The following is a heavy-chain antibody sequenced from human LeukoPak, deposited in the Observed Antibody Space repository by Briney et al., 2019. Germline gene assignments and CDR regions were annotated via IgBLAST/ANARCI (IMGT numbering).Heavy chain of an antibody. J-gene: IGHJ4*02. CDR3: SRRYCSSTNCYSFDY. CDR2: ISGSGGST. D-gene: IGHD2-2*01. CDR1: GFTFSSYA. V-gene: IGHV3-23*01. Sequence: GGSLRLSCAASGFTFSSYAMSWVRQAPGKGLEWVSAISGSGGSTYYADSLKGRFTISRDNAKNSLYLQMNSLRAEDTAVYYCSRRYCSSTNCYSFDYWGQGTLVTVSS.